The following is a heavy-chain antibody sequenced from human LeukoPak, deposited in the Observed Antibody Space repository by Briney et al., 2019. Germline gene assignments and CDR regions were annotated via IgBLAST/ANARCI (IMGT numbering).Heavy chain of an antibody. CDR1: GFTFSSYA. D-gene: IGHD2-2*01. CDR3: AKQRVVVVPAAMSHDY. CDR2: ISGSGGST. Sequence: PGGSLRLSCAASGFTFSSYAMSWVRQAPGKGLEWVSAISGSGGSTYYADSVKGRFTISRDNSENTLYLQMNSLRAEDTAVYYCAKQRVVVVPAAMSHDYWGQGTLVTVSS. V-gene: IGHV3-23*01. J-gene: IGHJ4*02.